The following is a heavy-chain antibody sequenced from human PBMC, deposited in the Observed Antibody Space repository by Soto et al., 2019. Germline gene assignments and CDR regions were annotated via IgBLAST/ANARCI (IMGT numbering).Heavy chain of an antibody. Sequence: ASVKVSCKASGYTFTGYAMHWVRRAPGQRLEWMAWINAGNGNTKYSQKFQGRVTITRDASASTAYMELSSLRSEDTAVYYCARDYYYDRSVNLAYWGQGTLVPVAS. J-gene: IGHJ4*02. D-gene: IGHD3-22*01. CDR1: GYTFTGYA. CDR2: INAGNGNT. CDR3: ARDYYYDRSVNLAY. V-gene: IGHV1-3*01.